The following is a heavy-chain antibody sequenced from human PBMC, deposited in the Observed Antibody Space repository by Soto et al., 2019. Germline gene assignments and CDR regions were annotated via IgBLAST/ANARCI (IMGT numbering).Heavy chain of an antibody. CDR2: INPQSGGT. CDR3: ARGLGETPTYYYYGMDV. V-gene: IGHV1-2*02. CDR1: GDTFTANY. Sequence: ASVKVSCKASGDTFTANYIHWVRQAPGQGFEWMGWINPQSGGTNYPQKFQGRVTMTRDTSTSTVYMELSSLRSEDTAVYYCARGLGETPTYYYYGMDVWGQGTTVTVSS. D-gene: IGHD1-26*01. J-gene: IGHJ6*02.